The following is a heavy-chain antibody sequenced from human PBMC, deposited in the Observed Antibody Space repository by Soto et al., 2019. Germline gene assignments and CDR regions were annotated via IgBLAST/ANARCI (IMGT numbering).Heavy chain of an antibody. D-gene: IGHD3-22*01. J-gene: IGHJ6*02. V-gene: IGHV3-15*07. CDR2: IKSKTDGGTT. Sequence: PGGSLRLSCAASGFTFSNAWMNWVRQAPGKGLEWVGRIKSKTDGGTTDYAAPVKGRFTISRDDSKNTLYLQMNSLKTEDTAVYYCTTADRMMVVVNDYYYGMDVWGQGTTVTVSS. CDR1: GFTFSNAW. CDR3: TTADRMMVVVNDYYYGMDV.